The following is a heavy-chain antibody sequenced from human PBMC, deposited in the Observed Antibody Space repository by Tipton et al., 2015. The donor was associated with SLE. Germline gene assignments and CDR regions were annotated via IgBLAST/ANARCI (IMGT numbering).Heavy chain of an antibody. V-gene: IGHV4-59*08. CDR3: ARHSIAAAGFDY. CDR1: GGSISSYY. D-gene: IGHD6-13*01. CDR2: IYYSGST. Sequence: LRLSCTVSGGSISSYYWSWIRQPPGKGLEWIGYIYYSGSTNYNPSLKSRFTISVDTSKNQFSLKLSSVTAADTAVYYCARHSIAAAGFDYWGQGTLVTVSS. J-gene: IGHJ4*02.